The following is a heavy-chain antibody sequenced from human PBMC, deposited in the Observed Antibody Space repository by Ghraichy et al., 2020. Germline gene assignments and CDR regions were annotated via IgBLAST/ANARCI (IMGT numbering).Heavy chain of an antibody. CDR3: TTTFSSGWYGY. J-gene: IGHJ4*02. D-gene: IGHD6-19*01. Sequence: GESLNISCAASGFTFSDAWMTWVRQAPGKGLECVGRIKSKTSGGTADYAAPVKGRFALSRDDSKNTLYLQLNSLKVEDTAVYYCTTTFSSGWYGYWGQGTLVSVSS. V-gene: IGHV3-15*01. CDR2: IKSKTSGGTA. CDR1: GFTFSDAW.